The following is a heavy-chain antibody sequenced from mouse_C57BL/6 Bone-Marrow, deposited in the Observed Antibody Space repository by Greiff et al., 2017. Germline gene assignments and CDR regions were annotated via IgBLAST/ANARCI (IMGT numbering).Heavy chain of an antibody. Sequence: EVMLVESGGGLVKPGGSLKLSCAASGFTFSSYAMSWVRQTPEKRLEWVATISDGGRYTYYPDNVKGRFTISRDHAKNNLDLQMSHLKSEDTAMFSCARHYSTIFDYWGQGTTLTVSS. CDR1: GFTFSSYA. J-gene: IGHJ2*01. CDR3: ARHYSTIFDY. V-gene: IGHV5-4*03. D-gene: IGHD2-5*01. CDR2: ISDGGRYT.